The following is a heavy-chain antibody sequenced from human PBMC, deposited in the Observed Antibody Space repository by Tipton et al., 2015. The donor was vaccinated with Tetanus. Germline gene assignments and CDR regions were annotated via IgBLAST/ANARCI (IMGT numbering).Heavy chain of an antibody. J-gene: IGHJ5*02. Sequence: SGGSISDKKYYWGWIRQAPGKGLEWIASIYFEGSTYYSPSLKSRLTIDVDTSQNFFSLRLTSVTAADTAIYYCARHLYGYWFDPWGQGALVTVSS. V-gene: IGHV4-39*02. CDR2: IYFEGST. D-gene: IGHD2-8*01. CDR1: GGSISDKKYY. CDR3: ARHLYGYWFDP.